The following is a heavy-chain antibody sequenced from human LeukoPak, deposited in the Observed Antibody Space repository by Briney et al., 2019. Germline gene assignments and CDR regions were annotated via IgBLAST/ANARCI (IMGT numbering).Heavy chain of an antibody. CDR3: ARDLRGEIRGYYDNSGYYYGWYFDY. CDR1: GYTFTGYY. J-gene: IGHJ4*02. CDR2: INPNSGGT. V-gene: IGHV1-2*02. D-gene: IGHD3-22*01. Sequence: GASVTVSCKASGYTFTGYYMHWVGQAPGQGLEGMGWINPNSGGTNNAKRFQSRVTMTRHTSISTAYMELSSLRSDDTAVYYCARDLRGEIRGYYDNSGYYYGWYFDYWGQGTLVTVSS.